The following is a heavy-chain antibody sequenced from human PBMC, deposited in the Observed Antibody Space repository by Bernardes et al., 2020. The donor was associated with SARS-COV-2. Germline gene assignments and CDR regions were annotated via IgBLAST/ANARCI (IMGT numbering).Heavy chain of an antibody. D-gene: IGHD3-22*01. J-gene: IGHJ6*02. CDR2: IRTGDYNT. CDR1: GFTFSSYA. V-gene: IGHV3-23*01. Sequence: GGSLRLSCAASGFTFSSYAMSWVRQAPGKGLEWVSTIRTGDYNTYYADSVKGRFTLSRDISKNTLYLQMSSLRAGDTAVYYCASDSSGYYGLYYYYGMDVWGQGTTVTVSS. CDR3: ASDSSGYYGLYYYYGMDV.